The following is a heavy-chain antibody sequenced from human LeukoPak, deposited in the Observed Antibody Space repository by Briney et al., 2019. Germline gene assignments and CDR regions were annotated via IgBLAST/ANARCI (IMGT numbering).Heavy chain of an antibody. CDR3: ARDLSPPGYCSSTSCSSFDY. CDR1: GFTFSSYS. V-gene: IGHV3-21*06. D-gene: IGHD2-2*01. Sequence: GRSLRLSCAASGFTFSSYSMNWVRQAPGKGLEWVSSISSSSSYIYYADSVKGRFTISRDNAKNSLYLQMNSLRAEDTAVYYCARDLSPPGYCSSTSCSSFDYWGQGTLVTVSS. CDR2: ISSSSSYI. J-gene: IGHJ4*02.